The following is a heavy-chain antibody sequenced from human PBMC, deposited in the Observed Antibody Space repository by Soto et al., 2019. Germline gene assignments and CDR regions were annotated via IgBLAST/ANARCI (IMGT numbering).Heavy chain of an antibody. D-gene: IGHD1-1*01. CDR1: GGTFSSYA. Sequence: SVKVSCKASGGTFSSYAISWVRQAPGQGLEWMGGIIPIFGTANYTQKFQGRVTITADESTSTAYMELSSLRSEDTAVYYCARDPERANWFDPWGQGTLVTVSS. CDR3: ARDPERANWFDP. V-gene: IGHV1-69*13. CDR2: IIPIFGTA. J-gene: IGHJ5*02.